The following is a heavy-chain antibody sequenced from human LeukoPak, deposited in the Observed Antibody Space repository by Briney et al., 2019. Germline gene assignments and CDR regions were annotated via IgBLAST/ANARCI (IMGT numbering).Heavy chain of an antibody. D-gene: IGHD3-16*02. Sequence: SQTLSLTCTVSGGSISSGGDYWSWLRQHPGKGLEWIAYIYYSGSTYYNPSLKSRFTISVDTSKNQFSLKLSSVTAADTAVYYCASLNYDYVWGSYHIFDYWGQGTLVTVSS. CDR2: IYYSGST. CDR3: ASLNYDYVWGSYHIFDY. CDR1: GGSISSGGDY. V-gene: IGHV4-31*03. J-gene: IGHJ4*02.